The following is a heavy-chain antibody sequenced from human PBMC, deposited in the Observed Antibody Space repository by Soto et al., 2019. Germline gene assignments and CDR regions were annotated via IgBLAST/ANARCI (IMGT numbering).Heavy chain of an antibody. CDR3: AREPNWNDVVDAFDI. CDR1: GYTFTNYA. CDR2: INAGNGNT. J-gene: IGHJ3*02. Sequence: QVQLVQSGAEVKKPGASVKVSCKASGYTFTNYAMHWVRQAPGQRFEWMGWINAGNGNTKYSQKFQARVTITRDTSEITAYMELGSLRSEDTAVYYCAREPNWNDVVDAFDIWGQGTMVTVSS. D-gene: IGHD1-20*01. V-gene: IGHV1-3*01.